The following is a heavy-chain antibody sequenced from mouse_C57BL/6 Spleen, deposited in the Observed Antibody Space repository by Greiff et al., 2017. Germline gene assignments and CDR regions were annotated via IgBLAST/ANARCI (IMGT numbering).Heavy chain of an antibody. D-gene: IGHD2-1*01. Sequence: EVQLVESGGDLVKPGGSLKLSCAASGFTFSSYGMSWVRQTPDKRLEWVATISSGGSYTYYPDSVKGRFTISRDNATNTLYLQMSSLKSEDTAMYYCARAYGNYGYFDYWGQGTTLTVSS. CDR2: ISSGGSYT. J-gene: IGHJ2*01. CDR1: GFTFSSYG. V-gene: IGHV5-6*01. CDR3: ARAYGNYGYFDY.